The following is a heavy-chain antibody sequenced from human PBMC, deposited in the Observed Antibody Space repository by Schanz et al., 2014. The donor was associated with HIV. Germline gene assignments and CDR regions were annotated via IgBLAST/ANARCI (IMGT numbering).Heavy chain of an antibody. Sequence: QVQLQQWGAGLLKSSETLSLTCAVYGATFSGYYWNWVRQTPGKGLEWIGEINHSGSTTYNPSLKSRATISVDTSKNQFTLKLSFVTAADTGVYYCARRGGYQLLSKDYFYYGMDVWGQGTTVTVSS. D-gene: IGHD2-2*01. J-gene: IGHJ6*02. CDR3: ARRGGYQLLSKDYFYYGMDV. V-gene: IGHV4-34*01. CDR1: GATFSGYY. CDR2: INHSGST.